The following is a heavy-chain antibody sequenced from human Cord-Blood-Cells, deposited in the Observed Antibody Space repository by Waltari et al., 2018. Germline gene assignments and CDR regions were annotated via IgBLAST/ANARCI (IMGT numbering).Heavy chain of an antibody. J-gene: IGHJ4*02. CDR1: GGSISSYY. V-gene: IGHV4-59*01. CDR2: IYYSGST. Sequence: QVQLQESGPGLVKPSETLSLTCTVSGGSISSYYWSWIRPPPGKGLEWIGYIYYSGSTNYNPSLKSRVTISVDTSKNQFSLKLSSVTAADTAVYYCARVGYYDYVWGSYDYWGQGTLVTVSS. D-gene: IGHD3-16*01. CDR3: ARVGYYDYVWGSYDY.